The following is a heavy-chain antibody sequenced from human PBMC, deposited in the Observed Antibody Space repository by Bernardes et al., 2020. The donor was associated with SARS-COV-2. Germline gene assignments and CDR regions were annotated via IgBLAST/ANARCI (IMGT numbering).Heavy chain of an antibody. V-gene: IGHV4-34*01. CDR3: ARGSGGIASRPFY. J-gene: IGHJ4*02. CDR2: INHRGSA. CDR1: SGPFTGYY. Sequence: SETLSLTCGVYSGPFTGYYWIWIRQPPGKGLEWIGEINHRGSANFNPSLKSRVNISVDTSAKQFSLTMTSMTPADTGTYYCARGSGGIASRPFYWGQGTRVTVSS. D-gene: IGHD6-6*01.